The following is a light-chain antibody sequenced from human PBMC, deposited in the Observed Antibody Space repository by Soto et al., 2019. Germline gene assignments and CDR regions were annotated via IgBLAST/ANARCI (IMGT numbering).Light chain of an antibody. Sequence: EIVLTQSPGTLSLSLGERVTLSCRASQSVSSNYLAWYQHRPGQAPRLLIHGVSSRATGIPDRFTGSGSGRDFTLTISSLEPEDSAVYYCQQYGRSPYSFDQGTKLEIK. V-gene: IGKV3-20*01. J-gene: IGKJ2*01. CDR2: GVS. CDR1: QSVSSNY. CDR3: QQYGRSPYS.